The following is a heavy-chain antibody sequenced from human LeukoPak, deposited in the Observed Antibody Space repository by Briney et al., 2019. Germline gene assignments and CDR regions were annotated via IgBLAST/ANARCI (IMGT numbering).Heavy chain of an antibody. Sequence: GGSLRLSCAASGFTFSSYAMHWVRQAPGKGLEWVAVISYDGSNKYYADSVKGRFTIPRDNSKNTLYLQMNSLRAEDTAVYYCAKEGYYYDSSGYEAGQIDYWGQGTLVTVSS. J-gene: IGHJ4*02. CDR3: AKEGYYYDSSGYEAGQIDY. V-gene: IGHV3-30*04. D-gene: IGHD3-22*01. CDR1: GFTFSSYA. CDR2: ISYDGSNK.